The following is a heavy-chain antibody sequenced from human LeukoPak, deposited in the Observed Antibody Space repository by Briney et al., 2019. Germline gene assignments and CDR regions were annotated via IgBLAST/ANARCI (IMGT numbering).Heavy chain of an antibody. D-gene: IGHD6-13*01. J-gene: IGHJ5*02. V-gene: IGHV4-34*01. CDR1: GGSFSGYY. CDR2: INHSGST. CDR3: ARGRYSSSWFRGWFDP. Sequence: SEILSLTCAVYGGSFSGYYWSWIRQPPGKGLEWIGEINHSGSTNYNPSLKSRVTISVDTSKNQFSLKLSSVTAADTAVYYCARGRYSSSWFRGWFDPWGQGTLVTVSS.